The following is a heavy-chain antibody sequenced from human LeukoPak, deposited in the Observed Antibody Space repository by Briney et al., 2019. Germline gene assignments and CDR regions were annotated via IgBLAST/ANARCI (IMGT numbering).Heavy chain of an antibody. J-gene: IGHJ4*02. CDR2: ISGSGGTT. CDR1: GFTFSNYA. V-gene: IGHV3-23*01. Sequence: GGSLRLSCATSGFTFSNYAVSWVRQAPGKGLEWVSSISGSGGTTYYADSVKGRFTISRDNSKSTLYLQMNSLKTEDTAVYYCSRALTPRSGWYMVYWGQGTLVTVSS. CDR3: SRALTPRSGWYMVY. D-gene: IGHD6-19*01.